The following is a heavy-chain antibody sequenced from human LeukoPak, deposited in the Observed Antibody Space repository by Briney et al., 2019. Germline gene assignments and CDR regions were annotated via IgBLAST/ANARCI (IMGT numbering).Heavy chain of an antibody. Sequence: PGGSLRLSCAAYGFTFTAYWMTWVRQAPGKGLEWVSYISSSGSTIYYADSVKGRFTISRDNAKNSLYLQMNSLRAEDTAVYYCARESGITMVRAQYYMDVWGKGTTVTISS. CDR3: ARESGITMVRAQYYMDV. D-gene: IGHD3-10*01. CDR1: GFTFTAYW. CDR2: ISSSGSTI. J-gene: IGHJ6*03. V-gene: IGHV3-48*04.